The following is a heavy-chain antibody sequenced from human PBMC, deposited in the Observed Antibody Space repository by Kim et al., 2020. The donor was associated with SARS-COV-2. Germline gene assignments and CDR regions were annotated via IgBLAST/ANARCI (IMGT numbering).Heavy chain of an antibody. V-gene: IGHV3-53*01. J-gene: IGHJ2*01. D-gene: IGHD1-26*01. CDR3: ARVQTVGATMGEYFDL. Sequence: SVKGRFTISRDNSKNTLFLQMNSLRAEDTAVYYCARVQTVGATMGEYFDLWGRGTLVTVSP.